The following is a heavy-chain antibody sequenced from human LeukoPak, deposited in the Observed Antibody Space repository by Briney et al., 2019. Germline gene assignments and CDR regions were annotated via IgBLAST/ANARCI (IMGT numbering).Heavy chain of an antibody. CDR2: ISAYNGNT. CDR1: GYTFTSYA. J-gene: IGHJ6*02. D-gene: IGHD1-26*01. V-gene: IGHV1-18*01. CDR3: ARWDPDYYYGMDV. Sequence: ASVKVSCKASGYTFTSYAMNWVRQAPGQGLEWMGWISAYNGNTNYAQKLQGRVTMTTDTSTSTAYMELRSLRSDDTAVHYCARWDPDYYYGMDVWGQGTTVTVSS.